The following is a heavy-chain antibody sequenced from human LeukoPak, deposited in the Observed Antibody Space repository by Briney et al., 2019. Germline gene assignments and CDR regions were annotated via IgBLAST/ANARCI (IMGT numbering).Heavy chain of an antibody. V-gene: IGHV3-30*02. CDR2: IRYDGSNK. J-gene: IGHJ4*02. CDR3: AKDRGVWGSYRYFDY. D-gene: IGHD3-16*02. CDR1: GFTFSSYG. Sequence: GGSLRLSCAASGFTFSSYGMHWVCQAPGKGLEWVAFIRYDGSNKYYADSVKGRFTISRDNSKNTLYLQMNSLRAEDTAVYYCAKDRGVWGSYRYFDYWGQGTLVTVSS.